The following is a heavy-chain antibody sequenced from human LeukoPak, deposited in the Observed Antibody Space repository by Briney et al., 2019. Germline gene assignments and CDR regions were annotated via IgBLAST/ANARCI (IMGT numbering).Heavy chain of an antibody. V-gene: IGHV3-7*03. J-gene: IGHJ4*02. D-gene: IGHD3-3*01. CDR2: IKLGGSEK. CDR1: GFTFGVYA. CDR3: ARDQYDTWSRRGNFDS. Sequence: GGSLRLSCTASGFTFGVYAMSWVRQAPGKGLEWVANIKLGGSEKNYVDSVKGRFTISRDNTKNSLYLQMNSLRVEDTAVFYCARDQYDTWSRRGNFDSWGQGTLVIVSS.